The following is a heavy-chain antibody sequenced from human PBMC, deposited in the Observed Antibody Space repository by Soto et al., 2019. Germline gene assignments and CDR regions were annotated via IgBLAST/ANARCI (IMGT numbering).Heavy chain of an antibody. CDR2: TYYRSKWYN. CDR1: GDSVSSNSAA. D-gene: IGHD6-19*01. J-gene: IGHJ4*02. CDR3: ARDRDSSGWYEFGFDY. V-gene: IGHV6-1*01. Sequence: PSQTLSLPCAIPGDSVSSNSAAWNWIRQSPSRGLEWLGRTYYRSKWYNDYAVSVKSRITINPDTSKNQFSLQLNSVTPEDTAVYYCARDRDSSGWYEFGFDYWGQGTLVTVSS.